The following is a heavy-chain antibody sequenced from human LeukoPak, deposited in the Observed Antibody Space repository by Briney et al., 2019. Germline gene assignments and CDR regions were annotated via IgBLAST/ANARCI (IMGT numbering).Heavy chain of an antibody. V-gene: IGHV3-33*03. J-gene: IGHJ4*02. CDR2: IWADGTYK. CDR3: ATIKVRANNYDTDGFEY. CDR1: GFTFSSWG. D-gene: IGHD3-10*01. Sequence: GRSLRLSCATSGFTFSSWGMHWVRQAPGKGLEWVAVIWADGTYKYYADSVKGRFTISRDNAKNSLYLQMNSLRAEDTAVYYCATIKVRANNYDTDGFEYWGQGTLVTVSS.